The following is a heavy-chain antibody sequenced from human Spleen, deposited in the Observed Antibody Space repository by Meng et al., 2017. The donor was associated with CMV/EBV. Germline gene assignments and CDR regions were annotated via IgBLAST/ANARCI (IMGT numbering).Heavy chain of an antibody. CDR1: GFSFSDYY. V-gene: IGHV3-11*04. J-gene: IGHJ3*02. Sequence: GESLKISCAASGFSFSDYYMSWIRQAPGKGLEWVSHISSSGRTKYYADSVEGRFTISRDNAKNSLYLQMNSLRAEDTAVYYCARQSGLDYGGNSGAFDIWGQGTMVTVSS. CDR2: ISSSGRTK. CDR3: ARQSGLDYGGNSGAFDI. D-gene: IGHD4-23*01.